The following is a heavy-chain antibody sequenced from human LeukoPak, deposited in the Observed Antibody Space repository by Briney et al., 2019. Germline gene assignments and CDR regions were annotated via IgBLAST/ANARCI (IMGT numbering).Heavy chain of an antibody. CDR1: GGSISSGGYY. CDR2: IYYSGST. J-gene: IGHJ5*02. CDR3: ARERNSVVDP. D-gene: IGHD2-21*01. Sequence: SETLSLTFTVSGGSISSGGYYWSWIRQHPGKGLEWIGYIYYSGSTYYNPSLESRVTISVDTSKNQFSLKLSSVTAADTAVYYCARERNSVVDPWGQGTLVTVSS. V-gene: IGHV4-31*03.